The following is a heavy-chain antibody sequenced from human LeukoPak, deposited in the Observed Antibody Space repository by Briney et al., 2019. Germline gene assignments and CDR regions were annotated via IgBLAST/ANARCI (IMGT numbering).Heavy chain of an antibody. Sequence: SETLSLTCTVSGGSVSSSTYYWGWIRLPPGKGLEWIGSISYSGTNYNNPSLKSRVSISIDTSKNQFSVKLTSVSAADTAMYYCASLGTLRSWGQGTLVTVSS. J-gene: IGHJ5*02. CDR3: ASLGTLRS. CDR2: ISYSGTN. D-gene: IGHD7-27*01. CDR1: GGSVSSSTYY. V-gene: IGHV4-39*01.